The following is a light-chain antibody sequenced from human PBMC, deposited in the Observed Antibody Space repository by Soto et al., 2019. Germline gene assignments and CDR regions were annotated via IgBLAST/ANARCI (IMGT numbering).Light chain of an antibody. J-gene: IGLJ1*01. CDR3: SSYTSSSTRV. V-gene: IGLV2-14*01. CDR2: DVS. CDR1: SSDVGGYNY. Sequence: XSLLPHPPSVSRSPGQSITVSCTVTSSDVGGYNYVYWYQQHPGKAPKLMIYDVSNRPSGVSNRFSGSKSGNTASLTISGLQAEDEADYYCSSYTSSSTRVFGTGNKVTVL.